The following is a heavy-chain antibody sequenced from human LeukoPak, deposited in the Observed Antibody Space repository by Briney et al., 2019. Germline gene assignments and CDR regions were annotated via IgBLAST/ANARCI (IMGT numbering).Heavy chain of an antibody. V-gene: IGHV1-18*01. CDR2: ISAYNGNT. CDR3: ARPRWGGSYSHAFDI. D-gene: IGHD1-26*01. J-gene: IGHJ3*02. Sequence: ASVKVSCKASGYTFTSYGISWVRQAPGQGLEWMGWISAYNGNTNYAQKLQGRVTMTTDTSTSTAYMELRSLRSDDTAMYYCARPRWGGSYSHAFDIWGQGTMVTVSS. CDR1: GYTFTSYG.